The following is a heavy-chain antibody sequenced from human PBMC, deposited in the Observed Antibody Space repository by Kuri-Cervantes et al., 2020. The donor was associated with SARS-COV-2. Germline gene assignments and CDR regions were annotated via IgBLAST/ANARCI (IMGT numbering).Heavy chain of an antibody. CDR1: GFTFSSYA. J-gene: IGHJ4*02. Sequence: GGSLRLSCAASGFTFSSYAMSWVRQAPGKGLEWVSAISGSGGSTYYADSVKGRFTISRDNSKNTLYLQMNSLRAEDTAVYYCAKGWYYDFWSGNGAFDYWGQGTLVTVSS. CDR3: AKGWYYDFWSGNGAFDY. V-gene: IGHV3-23*01. CDR2: ISGSGGST. D-gene: IGHD3-3*01.